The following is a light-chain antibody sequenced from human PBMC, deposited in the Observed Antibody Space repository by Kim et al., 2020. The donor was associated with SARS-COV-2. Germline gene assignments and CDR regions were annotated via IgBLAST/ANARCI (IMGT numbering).Light chain of an antibody. CDR1: QSVSSN. V-gene: IGKV3-15*01. CDR3: QQYNIWPPNWT. CDR2: DAS. J-gene: IGKJ1*01. Sequence: EIMMTQSPVILSVSPGERATLSCRASQSVSSNLAWYQQKPGQAPRLLIYDASARATGIPVRFSGSGFGTEFTLTINSLQSEDFAVYYCQQYNIWPPNWTFGQGTKVDIK.